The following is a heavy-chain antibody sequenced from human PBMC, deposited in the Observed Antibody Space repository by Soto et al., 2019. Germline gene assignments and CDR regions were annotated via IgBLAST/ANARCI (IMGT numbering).Heavy chain of an antibody. CDR2: ISSSSSYI. J-gene: IGHJ4*02. Sequence: GGSLRLSCAASGFTFSSYSMNWVRQAPGKGLEWVSSISSSSSYIYYADSVKGRFTISRDNAKNSLYLQMNSLRAEDTAVYYCARGNGYSSSFSGGTFAPPEYYFDYWVQGTLVTVSS. D-gene: IGHD6-6*01. CDR1: GFTFSSYS. V-gene: IGHV3-21*01. CDR3: ARGNGYSSSFSGGTFAPPEYYFDY.